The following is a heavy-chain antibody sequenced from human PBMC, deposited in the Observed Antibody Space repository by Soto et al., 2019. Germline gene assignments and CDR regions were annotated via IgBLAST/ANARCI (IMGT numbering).Heavy chain of an antibody. CDR1: GGSISSSDW. V-gene: IGHV4-4*02. CDR3: ARDFKAPNDAWAFES. Sequence: QVHLRESGPGLVKPSGTLSLTCAVSGGSISSSDWWNWVRQPPGKGLEWIGEVSHAGNTIYNPSLKSRVLISVDNSRNEFSLTLISVTAADTAVYSCARDFKAPNDAWAFESWGQGSLVTVSS. D-gene: IGHD1-1*01. CDR2: VSHAGNT. J-gene: IGHJ4*02.